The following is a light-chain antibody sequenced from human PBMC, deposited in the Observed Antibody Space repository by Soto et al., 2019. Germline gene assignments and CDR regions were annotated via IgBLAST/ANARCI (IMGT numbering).Light chain of an antibody. Sequence: MTHSPATLSVSPGQRSTLSCRASQSVNNNLAWYQQKLGQAPRVLIYGASTRATGIPARFTGSGSGTEFILTITRLQSEDSAVYYCQEYNTWQWKFGQGTRWIS. CDR1: QSVNNN. CDR2: GAS. V-gene: IGKV3-15*01. J-gene: IGKJ1*01. CDR3: QEYNTWQWK.